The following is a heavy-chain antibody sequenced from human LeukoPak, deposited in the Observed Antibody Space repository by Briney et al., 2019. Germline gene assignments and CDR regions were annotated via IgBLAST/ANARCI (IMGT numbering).Heavy chain of an antibody. V-gene: IGHV4-39*01. Sequence: SETLSLTCSVSGGSISSSSYYWGWIRQPLGKGLEWIGSIYYSGSTYHNPSLKSRVTISVDTSKNQFSLKLSSVTAADTAVYYCARLNDYGDYVVRRAFDIWGQGTMVTVSS. J-gene: IGHJ3*02. CDR1: GGSISSSSYY. D-gene: IGHD4-17*01. CDR2: IYYSGST. CDR3: ARLNDYGDYVVRRAFDI.